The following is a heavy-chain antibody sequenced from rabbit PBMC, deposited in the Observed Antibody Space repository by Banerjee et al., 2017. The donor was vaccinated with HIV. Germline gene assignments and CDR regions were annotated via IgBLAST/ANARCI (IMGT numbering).Heavy chain of an antibody. CDR2: INAITGKA. Sequence: QEQLVESGGGLVKPEGSLKLSCTASGFSFSNKAVMCWVRQAPGKGLEWIACINAITGKALYASWAKGRFSFSRTSSTTVTLQMTSLTAADTATYFCARDPAYASAGGAYIPYLWGQGTLVTVS. D-gene: IGHD1-1*01. CDR1: GFSFSNKAV. J-gene: IGHJ3*01. CDR3: ARDPAYASAGGAYIPYL. V-gene: IGHV1S45*01.